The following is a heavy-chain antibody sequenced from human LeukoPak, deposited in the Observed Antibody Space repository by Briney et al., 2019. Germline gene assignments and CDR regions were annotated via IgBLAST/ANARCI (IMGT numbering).Heavy chain of an antibody. CDR3: VRWTAGTTEDS. CDR2: LSNSGNT. CDR1: GGSLSSRSHY. D-gene: IGHD1-1*01. V-gene: IGHV4-39*01. Sequence: SETLSLICTVSGGSLSSRSHYWGWIRQPPGQGLEWIGSLSNSGNTYYNPSLKSRVAISVDTSKNEFSLKLSSVTAADTAVYYCVRWTAGTTEDSWGQGTLVTVSS. J-gene: IGHJ4*02.